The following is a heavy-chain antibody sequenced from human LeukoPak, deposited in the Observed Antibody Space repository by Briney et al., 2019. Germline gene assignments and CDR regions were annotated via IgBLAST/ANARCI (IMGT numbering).Heavy chain of an antibody. J-gene: IGHJ5*02. Sequence: SETLSLTCTVSGGSISSYYWSWIRQPPGKGLEWIGYIYYSGSTNYNPSLKSRVTISVDTSKNQFSLKLSSVTAADTAVYYCVRGGDYYGSGSYYAFDPWGQGTLVTVSS. V-gene: IGHV4-59*01. CDR1: GGSISSYY. CDR3: VRGGDYYGSGSYYAFDP. CDR2: IYYSGST. D-gene: IGHD3-10*01.